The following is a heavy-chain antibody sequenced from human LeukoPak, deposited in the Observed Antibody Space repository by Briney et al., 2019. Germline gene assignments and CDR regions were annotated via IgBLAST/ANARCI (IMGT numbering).Heavy chain of an antibody. CDR1: GFTFTSYW. V-gene: IGHV4-59*01. CDR3: ARGPLLWFGELLYFDY. CDR2: IYYSGST. D-gene: IGHD3-10*01. J-gene: IGHJ4*02. Sequence: GSLRLSCEASGFTFTSYWMSWIRQPPGKGLEWIGYIYYSGSTNYNPSLKSRVTISVDTSKNQFSLKLSSVTAADTAVYYCARGPLLWFGELLYFDYWGQGTLVTVSS.